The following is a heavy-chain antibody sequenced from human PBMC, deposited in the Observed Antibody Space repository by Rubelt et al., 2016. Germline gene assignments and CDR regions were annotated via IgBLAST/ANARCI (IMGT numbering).Heavy chain of an antibody. Sequence: EVQLVESGGGLVQPGGSLRLSCAASRFTFSSYDMHWVRQATGKGLEWISGIGAAGDTYYSGSVKYLFTISRENASNSVYLQMNSLGAGDTAVYYCARFTIYGTHGMDVWGQGTTVTVSS. CDR3: ARFTIYGTHGMDV. CDR1: RFTFSSYD. CDR2: IGAAGDT. D-gene: IGHD3-3*02. V-gene: IGHV3-13*04. J-gene: IGHJ6*02.